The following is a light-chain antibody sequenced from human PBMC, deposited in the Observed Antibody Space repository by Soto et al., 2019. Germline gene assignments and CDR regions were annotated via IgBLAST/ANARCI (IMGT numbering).Light chain of an antibody. CDR2: AAS. CDR3: LQDYNYPWK. Sequence: IQMTQSPSTLSASVGDRVTITCRASQGIRNDLGWYQQKPGKAPKLLIYAASSLQSGAPSRFSGSGSGTDFTLTVSSLQPEDFATYYCLQDYNYPWKFGQGTKVDIK. CDR1: QGIRND. V-gene: IGKV1-6*01. J-gene: IGKJ1*01.